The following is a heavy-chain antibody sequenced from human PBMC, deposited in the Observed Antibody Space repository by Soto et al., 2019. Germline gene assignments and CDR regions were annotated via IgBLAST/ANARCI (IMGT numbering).Heavy chain of an antibody. CDR2: IGTAGDT. D-gene: IGHD3-10*01. Sequence: GGSLRLSCAASGFTFSSYDMHWVRQATGKGLEWVSAIGTAGDTYYPGSVKGRFTISRENAKNSLYLQMNSLRAEDTAVYYCAREGITMVRAKNYYGMDVWGQGTTVTVS. J-gene: IGHJ6*02. CDR1: GFTFSSYD. CDR3: AREGITMVRAKNYYGMDV. V-gene: IGHV3-13*01.